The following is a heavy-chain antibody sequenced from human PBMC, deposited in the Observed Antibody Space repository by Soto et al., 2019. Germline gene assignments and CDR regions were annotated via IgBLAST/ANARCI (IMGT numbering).Heavy chain of an antibody. CDR3: ARGGSGYYGSGSYYNGFDSFDI. D-gene: IGHD3-10*01. J-gene: IGHJ3*02. Sequence: ASRKVSCKASGYTFTSYDINWVRQATGQGLEWMGWMNPNSGNTGYAQKFQGRVTMTRNTSISTAYMELSSLRSEDTAVYYCARGGSGYYGSGSYYNGFDSFDIWGQVTMVTVS. V-gene: IGHV1-8*01. CDR1: GYTFTSYD. CDR2: MNPNSGNT.